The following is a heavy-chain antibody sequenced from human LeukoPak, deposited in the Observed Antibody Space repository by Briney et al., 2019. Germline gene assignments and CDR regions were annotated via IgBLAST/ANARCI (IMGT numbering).Heavy chain of an antibody. J-gene: IGHJ4*02. D-gene: IGHD4-23*01. Sequence: PSETLSLTCTVSGGSINSDDYNWNWIRQPPGKALEWIGYISHSGSTYYNPSLNSRVTISVDRSKNQFSLTLNSVTAADTAVYYCAREGGNSVYDYWGQGTLVTVSS. CDR1: GGSINSDDYN. CDR3: AREGGNSVYDY. V-gene: IGHV4-30-2*01. CDR2: ISHSGST.